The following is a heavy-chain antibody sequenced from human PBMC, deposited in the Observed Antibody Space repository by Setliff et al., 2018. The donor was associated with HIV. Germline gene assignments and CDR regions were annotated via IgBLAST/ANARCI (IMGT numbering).Heavy chain of an antibody. D-gene: IGHD5-18*01. J-gene: IGHJ4*02. CDR2: IYHTGST. CDR1: AGSISSSSYY. Sequence: PSETLSLTCTVSAGSISSSSYYWGWIRQPPGNGLEWIGSIYHTGSTYYTPSLKSRITISLDTSKNQFSLRMRSVTAAGTAVYYCARVFVDTAVLRVLEYYFDSWGRGTLVTVSS. CDR3: ARVFVDTAVLRVLEYYFDS. V-gene: IGHV4-39*07.